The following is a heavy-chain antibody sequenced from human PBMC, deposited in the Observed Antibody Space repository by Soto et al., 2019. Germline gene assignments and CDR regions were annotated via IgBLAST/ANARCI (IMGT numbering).Heavy chain of an antibody. V-gene: IGHV4-34*01. CDR3: ARVERLRWPPGHY. CDR1: GGSFSGYY. Sequence: QVQLQQWGAGLLKPSETLSLTCAVYGGSFSGYYWSWIRQPPGKGLEWIGEINHSGSTNYNPSLKSRVXISVDXXKNQFSLKLSSVTAADTAVYYCARVERLRWPPGHYWGQGTLVTVSS. J-gene: IGHJ4*02. CDR2: INHSGST. D-gene: IGHD4-17*01.